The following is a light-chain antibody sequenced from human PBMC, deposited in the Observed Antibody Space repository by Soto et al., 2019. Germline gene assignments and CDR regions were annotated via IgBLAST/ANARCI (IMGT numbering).Light chain of an antibody. CDR1: XSXXXCYNY. CDR3: SSYTSSSTLGVV. J-gene: IGLJ2*01. V-gene: IGLV2-14*01. CDR2: DVS. Sequence: QSALTQPASVSGSPGQSITISCTXTXSXXXCYNYVSWYQQHPGKAPKLMIYDVSNRPSGVSNRFSGSKSGNTASLTISGLQAEDEADYYCSSYTSSSTLGVVFGGGTKLTVL.